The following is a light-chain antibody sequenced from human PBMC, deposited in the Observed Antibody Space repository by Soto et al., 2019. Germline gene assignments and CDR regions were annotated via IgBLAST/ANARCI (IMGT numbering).Light chain of an antibody. J-gene: IGKJ1*01. CDR1: QSISSW. CDR2: KAS. CDR3: HHYNSYPWT. Sequence: DIQMTQSPSTLSASVGDRVTITCRASQSISSWLAWYQRKPGKAPKLLIYKASSLESGVPSRFSGSGSGTEFTLPISSLQPDDFATYYSHHYNSYPWTFGQGTKVEIK. V-gene: IGKV1-5*03.